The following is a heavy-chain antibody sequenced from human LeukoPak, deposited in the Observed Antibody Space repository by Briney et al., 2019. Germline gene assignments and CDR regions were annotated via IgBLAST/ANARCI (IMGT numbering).Heavy chain of an antibody. CDR2: ISGSGGST. CDR1: GFTFSSYA. CDR3: ASNVVGATNWFDP. J-gene: IGHJ5*02. Sequence: GGSLRLSCAASGFTFSSYAMSWVRQAPGKGLEWVSAISGSGGSTYYADSVKGRFTISRDNAKNSLYLQMNSLRAEDTAVYYCASNVVGATNWFDPWGQGTLVTVSS. V-gene: IGHV3-23*01. D-gene: IGHD1-26*01.